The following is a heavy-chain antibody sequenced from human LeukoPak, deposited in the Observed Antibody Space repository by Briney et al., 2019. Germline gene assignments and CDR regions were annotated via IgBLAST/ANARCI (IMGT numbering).Heavy chain of an antibody. D-gene: IGHD3-9*01. J-gene: IGHJ5*02. CDR3: ARDTTYYDILSGFFSATNWFDP. CDR2: IYHSGST. CDR1: GGSISSSNW. Sequence: PSETLSLTCAVSGGSISSSNWWSWVRQPPGKGLEWIGEIYHSGSTNYNPSLKGRVTISVDKSKNQFSLKLSSVTAADTAVYYCARDTTYYDILSGFFSATNWFDPWGQGTLVTVSS. V-gene: IGHV4-4*02.